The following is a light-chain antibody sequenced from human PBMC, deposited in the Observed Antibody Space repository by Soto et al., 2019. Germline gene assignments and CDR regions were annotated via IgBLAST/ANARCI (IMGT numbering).Light chain of an antibody. CDR1: NSDVGGYNY. CDR3: SSYSSSSTLVV. V-gene: IGLV2-14*01. Sequence: QYALTQPASVSGSPGQSITISCTGTNSDVGGYNYVSWYQQHPGKAPKLMIYDVSNRPSGVSNRFSASKSGNTASLPISGLQAEDEADYYCSSYSSSSTLVVFGGGTKLTVL. J-gene: IGLJ2*01. CDR2: DVS.